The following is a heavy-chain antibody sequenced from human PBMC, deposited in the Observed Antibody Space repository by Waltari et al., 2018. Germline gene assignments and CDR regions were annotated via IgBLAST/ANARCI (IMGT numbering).Heavy chain of an antibody. CDR1: GGSISSYY. D-gene: IGHD2-21*01. J-gene: IGHJ4*02. Sequence: QVQLQESGPGLVKPSETLSLTCPVSGGSISSYYWSWIRQPPGKGLEWIGYIYYRGSTNYNPSLKSRVTISVDTSKNQFSLKLSSVTAADTAVYYCARARRDGYRPLFDYWGQGTLVTVSS. CDR2: IYYRGST. V-gene: IGHV4-59*01. CDR3: ARARRDGYRPLFDY.